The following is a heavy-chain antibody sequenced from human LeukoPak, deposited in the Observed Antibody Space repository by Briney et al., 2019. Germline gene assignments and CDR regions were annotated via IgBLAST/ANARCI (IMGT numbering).Heavy chain of an antibody. CDR1: GFTFSDYY. CDR2: INHSGST. Sequence: LRLSCAASGFTFSDYYMSSIRQPPGKGLEWIGEINHSGSTNYNPSLKSRVTISVDTSKNQFSLKLSSVTAADTAVYYCASRYYDFWSGYYATDYWGQGTLVTVSS. CDR3: ASRYYDFWSGYYATDY. V-gene: IGHV4-34*01. J-gene: IGHJ4*02. D-gene: IGHD3-3*01.